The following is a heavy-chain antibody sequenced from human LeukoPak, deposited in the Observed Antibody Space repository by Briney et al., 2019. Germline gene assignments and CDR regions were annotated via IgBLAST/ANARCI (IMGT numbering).Heavy chain of an antibody. V-gene: IGHV4-39*01. CDR1: GGSISSSSYY. CDR2: IYYSGST. J-gene: IGHJ4*02. D-gene: IGHD3-22*01. Sequence: SETLSLTCTVPGGSISSSSYYWGWIRQPPGTGLEWIGSIYYSGSTYYNPSLKSRVTISVDTSKNQFSLKLSSVTAADTAVYYCARHSYYDSSGYYYFDYWGQGTLVTVSS. CDR3: ARHSYYDSSGYYYFDY.